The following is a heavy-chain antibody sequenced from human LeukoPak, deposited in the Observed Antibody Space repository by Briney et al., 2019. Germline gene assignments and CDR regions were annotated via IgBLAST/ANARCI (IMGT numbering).Heavy chain of an antibody. D-gene: IGHD3-22*01. CDR3: ARDPEDYYDSSGSYDDFDI. J-gene: IGHJ3*02. Sequence: GGSLRLSCAASGFTFSSYCMSWVRQAPGKGLEWVANIKQDGSGRYYVDSVKGRFTISRDNAKNSLYLQMNSLRTEDTAVYYGARDPEDYYDSSGSYDDFDIWGQGTMVTVSS. V-gene: IGHV3-7*01. CDR2: IKQDGSGR. CDR1: GFTFSSYC.